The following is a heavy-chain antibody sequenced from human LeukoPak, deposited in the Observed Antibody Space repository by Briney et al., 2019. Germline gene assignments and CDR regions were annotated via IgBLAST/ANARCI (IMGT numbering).Heavy chain of an antibody. V-gene: IGHV4-59*01. J-gene: IGHJ4*02. D-gene: IGHD3-22*01. Sequence: SETLSLTCTVSGGSLRSYYWSWIRQAPGKRLEWIGYTSYSGSGDTKYNPSLQSRVTFSLDTSRNQFSLNLNSVTAADTAVYYCARSYDSSGYYYGCDSRGQGTLVTVSS. CDR3: ARSYDSSGYYYGCDS. CDR1: GGSLRSYY. CDR2: TSYSGSGDT.